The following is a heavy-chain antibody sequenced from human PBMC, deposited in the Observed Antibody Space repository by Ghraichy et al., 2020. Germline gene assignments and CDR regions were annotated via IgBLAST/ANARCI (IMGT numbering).Heavy chain of an antibody. J-gene: IGHJ4*02. Sequence: SETLSLTCAVYGGSFSGYYWSWIRQPPGKGLEWIGEINHSGSTNYNPSLKSRVTISVDTSKNQFSLKLSSVTAADTAVYYCARWLPGNSIDYWGQGTLVTVSS. D-gene: IGHD4-23*01. CDR2: INHSGST. CDR1: GGSFSGYY. CDR3: ARWLPGNSIDY. V-gene: IGHV4-34*01.